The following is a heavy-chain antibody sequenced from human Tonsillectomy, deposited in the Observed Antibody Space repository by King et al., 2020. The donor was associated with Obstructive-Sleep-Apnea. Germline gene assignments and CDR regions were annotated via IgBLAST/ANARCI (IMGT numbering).Heavy chain of an antibody. CDR1: GFTFSSYG. V-gene: IGHV3-33*06. CDR3: VKDSSGWSAEYFQH. J-gene: IGHJ1*01. CDR2: IWYDGSNK. Sequence: VQLVESGGGVVQPGRSLRLSCAASGFTFSSYGMHWVRQAPGKGLEWVAVIWYDGSNKYYADSVKGRFTISRDNSKNTLYLQMNSLRAEDTAVYYCVKDSSGWSAEYFQHWGQGTLVTVSS. D-gene: IGHD6-19*01.